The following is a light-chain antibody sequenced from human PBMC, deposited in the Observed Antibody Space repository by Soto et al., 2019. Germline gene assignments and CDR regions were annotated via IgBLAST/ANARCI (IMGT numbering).Light chain of an antibody. CDR3: QSYDATNQV. Sequence: NFMLTQSHSVSASPGKTVIISCTRSSGSIASNYVQWYQQRPGSSPTTVIYEDNQRPSGVPDRFSGSIDSSSNSLSLTISGLETEDEADYFCQSYDATNQVFGGGTKLTVL. CDR2: EDN. CDR1: SGSIASNY. J-gene: IGLJ3*02. V-gene: IGLV6-57*01.